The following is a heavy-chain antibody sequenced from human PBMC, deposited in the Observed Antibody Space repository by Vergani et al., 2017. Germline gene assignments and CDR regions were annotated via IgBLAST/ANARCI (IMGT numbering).Heavy chain of an antibody. V-gene: IGHV4-34*11. Sequence: QVQLQQWGAGLLKPSETLSLTCAVYGGSFSGYYWSWIRQPPGKGLEWIGYIYYSGSTNYNPSLKSRVTISVDTSKNQFSLKLSSVTAADTAVYYCARAPASYCSSTSCYYWFDPWGQGTLVTVSS. D-gene: IGHD2-2*01. CDR3: ARAPASYCSSTSCYYWFDP. CDR2: IYYSGST. J-gene: IGHJ5*02. CDR1: GGSFSGYY.